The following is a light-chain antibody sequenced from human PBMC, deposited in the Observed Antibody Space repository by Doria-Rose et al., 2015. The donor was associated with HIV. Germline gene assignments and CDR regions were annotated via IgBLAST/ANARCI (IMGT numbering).Light chain of an antibody. CDR1: QSLVNSDGKTY. Sequence: TQSPPSLSVTPGQPASISCRSSQSLVNSDGKTYLYWYLQKPGQSPQLLIYEVSNRFSGVPDRFSGSVSGTDFTLKISRVEPEDFGVYYCMQTILLPFTFGPGTTVDIK. CDR2: EVS. J-gene: IGKJ3*01. CDR3: MQTILLPFT. V-gene: IGKV2D-29*02.